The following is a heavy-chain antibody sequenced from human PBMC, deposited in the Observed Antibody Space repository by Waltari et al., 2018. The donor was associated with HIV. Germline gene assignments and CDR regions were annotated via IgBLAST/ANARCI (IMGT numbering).Heavy chain of an antibody. CDR3: ARAQSHDAFDI. CDR2: ISGYSGYI. CDR1: GLPFSPPS. V-gene: IGHV3-21*01. J-gene: IGHJ3*02. Sequence: EVQLVESGGGLVKPGGSLGLSCAASGLPFSPPSITWVRQAPGKGLEWVSSISGYSGYIYYADSVKGRFAISRDNAKNSLYLQMNSLRAEDTAVYYCARAQSHDAFDIWGQGTMVTVSS.